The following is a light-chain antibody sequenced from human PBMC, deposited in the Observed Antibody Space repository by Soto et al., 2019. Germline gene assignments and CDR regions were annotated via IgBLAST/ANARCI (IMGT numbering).Light chain of an antibody. CDR1: SGDVGGYDY. V-gene: IGLV2-14*01. CDR3: NSYTIRGTQV. Sequence: QSALTQPASVSGSPGQSITISCTGTSGDVGGYDYVSWYQQSPGKAPKLIIYEVSKRPSGVTNRFSGSKSDNTASLTISVLQAEDEADYYCNSYTIRGTQVFGTGTKLTV. CDR2: EVS. J-gene: IGLJ1*01.